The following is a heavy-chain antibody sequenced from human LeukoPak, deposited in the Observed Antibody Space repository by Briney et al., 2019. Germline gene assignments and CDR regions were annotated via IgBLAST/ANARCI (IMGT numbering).Heavy chain of an antibody. Sequence: SVKVSCKASGGTFSSYAISWVRQAPGQGLEWMGRIIPILGIANYAQKFQGRVTMTRDTSTSTVYMELSSLRSEDTAVCYCAGDLGGDGYNLRSATYYGMDVWGQGTTVTVSS. CDR1: GGTFSSYA. D-gene: IGHD5-24*01. V-gene: IGHV1-69*04. J-gene: IGHJ6*02. CDR2: IIPILGIA. CDR3: AGDLGGDGYNLRSATYYGMDV.